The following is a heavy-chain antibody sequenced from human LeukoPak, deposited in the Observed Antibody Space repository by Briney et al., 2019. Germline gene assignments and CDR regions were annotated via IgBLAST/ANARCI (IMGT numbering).Heavy chain of an antibody. Sequence: GGSLRLSCAASGFTFSSYSMNWVRQAPGKGLEWVSSISSSSSYIYYADSVKGRFTISRDNAKNSLYLQMNSLRAEDTAVYYCARDLIRSVNDMDVWGKGTTVTVSS. D-gene: IGHD1-1*01. J-gene: IGHJ6*03. V-gene: IGHV3-21*01. CDR2: ISSSSSYI. CDR3: ARDLIRSVNDMDV. CDR1: GFTFSSYS.